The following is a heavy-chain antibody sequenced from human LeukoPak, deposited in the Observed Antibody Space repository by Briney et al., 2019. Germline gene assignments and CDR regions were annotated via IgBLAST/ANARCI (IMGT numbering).Heavy chain of an antibody. CDR3: ARDWDSSSGY. D-gene: IGHD6-13*01. Sequence: PGGSLRLSCAASGFTFSTYAMSWVRQAPGKGLEWVSAISGSGVSTFYADSVEGRFTISRDNSKNTLYLQMNSLRAEDTAVYYCARDWDSSSGYWGQGTLVTVSS. J-gene: IGHJ4*02. CDR2: ISGSGVST. V-gene: IGHV3-23*01. CDR1: GFTFSTYA.